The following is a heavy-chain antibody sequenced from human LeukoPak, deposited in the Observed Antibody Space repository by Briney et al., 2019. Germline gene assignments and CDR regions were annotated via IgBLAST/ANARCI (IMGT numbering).Heavy chain of an antibody. CDR1: GFTFNSYA. CDR2: ISPIANYV. CDR3: ARDHGSGTYGEYYFDY. V-gene: IGHV3-21*01. Sequence: GGSLRLSCSASGFTFNSYAMNWVRQAPGKGLEWVSSISPIANYVYYADSVEGRFTISRDNSENSVYLQVDSLRADDTAVYYCARDHGSGTYGEYYFDYWGQGTLVTVSS. J-gene: IGHJ4*02. D-gene: IGHD3-10*01.